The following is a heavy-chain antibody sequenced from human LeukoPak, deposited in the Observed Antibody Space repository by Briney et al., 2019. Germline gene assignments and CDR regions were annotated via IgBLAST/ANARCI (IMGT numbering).Heavy chain of an antibody. Sequence: SVKVSCKASGGTFSSYAISWVRQAPGQGLEWMGGIIPIFGTANYAQKFQGRVTITADESTSTAYMELSSLRSEDTAVYYCARDLGTNSYGRLYYYYYGMDVWGQGTTVTVSS. D-gene: IGHD5-18*01. CDR2: IIPIFGTA. CDR3: ARDLGTNSYGRLYYYYYGMDV. J-gene: IGHJ6*02. CDR1: GGTFSSYA. V-gene: IGHV1-69*01.